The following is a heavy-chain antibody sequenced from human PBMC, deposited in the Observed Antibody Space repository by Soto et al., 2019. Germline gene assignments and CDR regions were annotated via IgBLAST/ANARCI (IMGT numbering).Heavy chain of an antibody. V-gene: IGHV1-46*03. CDR3: ARGSTVTTNDYYYDIVV. Sequence: QVQLVQSGAEVKKPGASVKVSFKASGYTFTSYYMQWVRQAPVQGLEWMGIINPSGGSRSYTHRFQGRVTMTRDTFTCTVYMELSSLRSEGTAVYYCARGSTVTTNDYYYDIVVGGKGTTVSVSS. J-gene: IGHJ6*03. CDR2: INPSGGSR. D-gene: IGHD4-17*01. CDR1: GYTFTSYY.